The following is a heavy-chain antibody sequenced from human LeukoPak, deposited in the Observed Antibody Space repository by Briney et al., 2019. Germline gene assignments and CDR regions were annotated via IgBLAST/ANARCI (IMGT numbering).Heavy chain of an antibody. J-gene: IGHJ4*02. D-gene: IGHD5-18*01. CDR1: GFTFSSYG. Sequence: GGSLRLSCAASGFTFSSYGMHWVRQAPGKGLEWVAVISYDGSNKYYADSVKGRFTISRDNSKNTLYLQMNSLRAEDTAVYYCARSYSYGGIHYWGQGTLVTVSS. CDR3: ARSYSYGGIHY. CDR2: ISYDGSNK. V-gene: IGHV3-30*03.